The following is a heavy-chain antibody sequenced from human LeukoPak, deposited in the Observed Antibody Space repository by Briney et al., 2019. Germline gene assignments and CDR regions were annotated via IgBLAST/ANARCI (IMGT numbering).Heavy chain of an antibody. CDR2: ISTSGGST. CDR1: GFSFSSYA. CDR3: ANGGDYGMDV. Sequence: GGSLRLSCAASGFSFSSYAMSWVRQAPGKGLEWVSGISTSGGSTYYADSVKGRFTISRDNSKNTLHLQMDSLRADDTAVYFCANGGDYGMDVWGQGTTVTVSS. D-gene: IGHD4-23*01. V-gene: IGHV3-23*01. J-gene: IGHJ6*02.